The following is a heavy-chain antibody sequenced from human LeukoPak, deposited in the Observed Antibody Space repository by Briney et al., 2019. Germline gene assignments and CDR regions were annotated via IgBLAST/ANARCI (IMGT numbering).Heavy chain of an antibody. CDR2: IKSKTDGGTT. CDR1: GFTFSNAW. V-gene: IGHV3-15*01. J-gene: IGHJ4*02. CDR3: TTSIAAADDY. Sequence: GGSLRLSCAASGFTFSNAWMSWVRQAPGKGLEWVGGIKSKTDGGTTDYAAPVKGRFTISRDDSKNTLYLQMNSLKTEDTAVYYCTTSIAAADDYWGQGTLVAVSS. D-gene: IGHD6-13*01.